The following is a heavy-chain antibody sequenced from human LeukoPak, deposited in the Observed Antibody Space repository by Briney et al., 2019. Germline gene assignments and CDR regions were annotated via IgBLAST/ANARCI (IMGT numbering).Heavy chain of an antibody. D-gene: IGHD2-2*01. CDR3: AKDIVVVPAASNFDY. Sequence: GGSLRLSRAASGFTFSGSALHWVRQASGKGLEWVGRIRSTANGYATAYAASVKGRFTISRDDSKNTAYLQMDSLKTEDTAVYYCAKDIVVVPAASNFDYWGQGTLVTVSS. CDR2: IRSTANGYAT. CDR1: GFTFSGSA. J-gene: IGHJ4*02. V-gene: IGHV3-73*01.